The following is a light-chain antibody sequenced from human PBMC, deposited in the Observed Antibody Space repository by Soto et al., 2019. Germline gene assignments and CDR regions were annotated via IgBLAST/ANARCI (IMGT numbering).Light chain of an antibody. V-gene: IGLV2-14*03. J-gene: IGLJ2*01. CDR2: DVS. Sequence: QSALTQPASVSGSPGQSFTISCTGTSSDVGDYKYVSWYQQHPGKAPKLIIYDVSNRPSGISNRFSGSKSGNTASLTISGLQAEDEADYYCNSCTDTTSLIFGGGTKVTVL. CDR3: NSCTDTTSLI. CDR1: SSDVGDYKY.